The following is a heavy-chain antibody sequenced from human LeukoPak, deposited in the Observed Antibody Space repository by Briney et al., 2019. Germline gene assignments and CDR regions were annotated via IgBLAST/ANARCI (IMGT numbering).Heavy chain of an antibody. V-gene: IGHV3-23*01. CDR3: TKNQILDDSGSWYAF. CDR2: ISDGGGRT. CDR1: GFTFSTNA. D-gene: IGHD6-13*01. Sequence: GGSLRLSCGASGFTFSTNAMGWVRQAPGKGLEWVSSISDGGGRTFYAESVKGRFTVSRDNSKNTLYLRMNSLRAEDTAIYYCTKNQILDDSGSWYAFWGQGTLVTVSS. J-gene: IGHJ4*02.